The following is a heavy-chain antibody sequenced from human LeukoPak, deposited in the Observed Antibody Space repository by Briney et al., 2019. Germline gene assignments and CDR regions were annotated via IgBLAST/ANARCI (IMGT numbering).Heavy chain of an antibody. D-gene: IGHD2-2*01. CDR2: ISYDGSNK. Sequence: PGRSLRLSCAASGFTFRSYGMHWVRQAPGKGLEWVAVISYDGSNKYYADSVKGRFTISRDNSKNTLYLQMNSLRAEDTAVYYCAKLPAADPVGYGMDVWGQGTTVTVSS. CDR1: GFTFRSYG. J-gene: IGHJ6*02. CDR3: AKLPAADPVGYGMDV. V-gene: IGHV3-30*18.